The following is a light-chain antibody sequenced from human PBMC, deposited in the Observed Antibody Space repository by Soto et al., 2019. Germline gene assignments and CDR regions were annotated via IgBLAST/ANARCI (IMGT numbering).Light chain of an antibody. Sequence: QSALTQPASVSGSPGQSITISCTGTSSDIGAYNYVSWYQQHPGEAPKLMIYDVSNRPLGVSDRFSGSKSGNTASLTISGLQAEDEADYYCISFTSSNTGVFGGGTQLTVL. V-gene: IGLV2-14*03. J-gene: IGLJ2*01. CDR2: DVS. CDR3: ISFTSSNTGV. CDR1: SSDIGAYNY.